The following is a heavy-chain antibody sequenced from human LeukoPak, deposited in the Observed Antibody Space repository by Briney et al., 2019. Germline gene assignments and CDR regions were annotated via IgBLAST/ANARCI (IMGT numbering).Heavy chain of an antibody. Sequence: ASVKVSCKASGGTFSSYAISWVRQAPGQGLEWMGGIIPIFGTANYAQKFQGRVTITADESTSTAYMELSSLRSEDTAVYYCARDGVTMVRGVITRDYYMDVWGKGTTVTISS. CDR3: ARDGVTMVRGVITRDYYMDV. V-gene: IGHV1-69*13. CDR1: GGTFSSYA. D-gene: IGHD3-10*01. J-gene: IGHJ6*03. CDR2: IIPIFGTA.